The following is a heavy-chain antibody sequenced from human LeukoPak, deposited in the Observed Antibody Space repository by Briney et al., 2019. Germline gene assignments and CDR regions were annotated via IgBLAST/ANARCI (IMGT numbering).Heavy chain of an antibody. CDR1: GFTFSSYA. CDR2: ISYDGSNK. J-gene: IGHJ6*02. CDR3: ARDSGYSSSWFQYYYYYGMDV. D-gene: IGHD6-13*01. V-gene: IGHV3-30-3*01. Sequence: GGSLRLSCAASGFTFSSYAMPWVRQAPGKGLEWVAVISYDGSNKYYADSVKGRFTISRDNSKNTLYLQMNSLRAEDTAVYYCARDSGYSSSWFQYYYYYGMDVWGQGTTVTVSS.